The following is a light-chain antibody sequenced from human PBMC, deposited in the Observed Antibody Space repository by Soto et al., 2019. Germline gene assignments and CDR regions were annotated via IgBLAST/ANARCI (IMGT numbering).Light chain of an antibody. V-gene: IGKV3-20*01. J-gene: IGKJ1*01. CDR1: QSVSSNY. CDR3: HQYDTIVQT. Sequence: EIVLTQSPGTLSLSPGERATLSCRASQSVSSNYLAWYQQKPGQAPRLLIYGTSRRAAGIPDRFSGGGSGTDFTLTISRLEPEDFAVYYCHQYDTIVQTFGQGTKVDIK. CDR2: GTS.